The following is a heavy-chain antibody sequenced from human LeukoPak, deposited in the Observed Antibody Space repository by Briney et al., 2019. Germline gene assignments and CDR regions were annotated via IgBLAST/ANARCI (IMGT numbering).Heavy chain of an antibody. CDR1: GYTFTSYG. D-gene: IGHD3-22*01. V-gene: IGHV1-18*01. CDR2: ISAYNGNT. CDR3: ARGGNYYDSSGYGP. J-gene: IGHJ5*02. Sequence: ASVKVSCKASGYTFTSYGISWVRQAPGQGLEWMGWISAYNGNTNYAQKLQGRVTMTTDTSTSTAYMELRSLRSDDTVVYYCARGGNYYDSSGYGPWGQGTLVTVSS.